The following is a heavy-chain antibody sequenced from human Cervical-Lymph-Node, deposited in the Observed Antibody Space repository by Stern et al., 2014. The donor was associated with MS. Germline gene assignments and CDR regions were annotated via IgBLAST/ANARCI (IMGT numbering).Heavy chain of an antibody. D-gene: IGHD2-2*01. V-gene: IGHV4-61*01. CDR1: GDSITSGNYY. J-gene: IGHJ6*02. Sequence: VQLVESGPGLVKPSETLSLTCSVSGDSITSGNYYWTWIRQPPGKGLEWIGYIYYSGNTNYNPSLKSRVTISLDTSKNQLSLNLSSVTAADTAVYYCARDRVVVVPTAVSKVFDHYYHGMDVWGQGTAVTASS. CDR2: IYYSGNT. CDR3: ARDRVVVVPTAVSKVFDHYYHGMDV.